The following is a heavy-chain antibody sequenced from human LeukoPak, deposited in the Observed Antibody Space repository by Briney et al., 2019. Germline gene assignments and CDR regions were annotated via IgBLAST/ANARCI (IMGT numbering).Heavy chain of an antibody. Sequence: GASVKVSCKASGYTFTSYGISWVRQAPGQGLEWMGWISAYNGNTNYAQKLQGRVTMTTDTSTRTAYMELRSLRSDATAVYYCASGALVGATSPDAFDIWGQGTMVTVSS. CDR1: GYTFTSYG. J-gene: IGHJ3*02. CDR2: ISAYNGNT. CDR3: ASGALVGATSPDAFDI. V-gene: IGHV1-18*01. D-gene: IGHD1-26*01.